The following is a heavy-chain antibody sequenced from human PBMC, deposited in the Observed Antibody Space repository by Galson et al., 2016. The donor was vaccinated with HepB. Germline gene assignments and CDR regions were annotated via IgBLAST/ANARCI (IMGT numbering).Heavy chain of an antibody. J-gene: IGHJ4*02. D-gene: IGHD3-22*01. CDR2: IYHSGST. V-gene: IGHV4-61*01. CDR1: GGSVSSGSYY. CDR3: ARDRRYFSESSGFWGFDH. Sequence: SETLSLTCTVSGGSVSSGSYYWSWIRQPPGKGLEWIGYIYHSGSTNYNPSLKSRVTISVDTAKNQFSLNLTSLTAAETAVYYCARDRRYFSESSGFWGFDHWGQGTLVTVSS.